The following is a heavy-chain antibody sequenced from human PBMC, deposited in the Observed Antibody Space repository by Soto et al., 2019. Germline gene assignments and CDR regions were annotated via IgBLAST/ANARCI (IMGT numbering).Heavy chain of an antibody. J-gene: IGHJ4*02. CDR2: ISYDGCLQ. CDR1: GFTFTSYG. D-gene: IGHD5-18*01. CDR3: VSDRGYGHASVPYS. Sequence: QAHLVESGGGVVQPGRSLRLSCAASGFTFTSYGMHWVRQAPGTRLERVVVISYDGCLQNYADSVKGRFNISRDNSKNLVLLQMTSLRAEDTAGYYCVSDRGYGHASVPYSWGEGALVSVSS. V-gene: IGHV3-30*03.